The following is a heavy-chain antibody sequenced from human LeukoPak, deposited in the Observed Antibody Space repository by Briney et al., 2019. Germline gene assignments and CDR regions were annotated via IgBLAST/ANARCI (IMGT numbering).Heavy chain of an antibody. V-gene: IGHV1-24*01. D-gene: IGHD6-6*01. J-gene: IGHJ4*02. CDR2: FDPEDGET. CDR3: ATFTGAARNFDY. CDR1: GYTLTELS. Sequence: ASVKVSCKVSGYTLTELSMHWVRQAPGKGLEWMGGFDPEDGETIYAQKFQGRVTMTEDTSTDTAYMELSSPRSEDTAVYYCATFTGAARNFDYWGQGTLVTVSS.